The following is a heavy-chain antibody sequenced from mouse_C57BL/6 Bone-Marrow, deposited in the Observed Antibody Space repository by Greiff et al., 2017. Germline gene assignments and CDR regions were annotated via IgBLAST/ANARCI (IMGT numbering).Heavy chain of an antibody. CDR1: GYSITSGYY. J-gene: IGHJ1*03. CDR3: ARDPHYYGSSPYWYFDV. Sequence: VQLKESGPGLVKPSQSLSLTCSVTGYSITSGYYWNWIRQFPGNKLEWMGYISYDGSNNYNPSLKNRISITRDTSKNQFFLKLKSVTTEDTATYYCARDPHYYGSSPYWYFDVWGTGTTVTVSS. CDR2: ISYDGSN. V-gene: IGHV3-6*01. D-gene: IGHD1-1*01.